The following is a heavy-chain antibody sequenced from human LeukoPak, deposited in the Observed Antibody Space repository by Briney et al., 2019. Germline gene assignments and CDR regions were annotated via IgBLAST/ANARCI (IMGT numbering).Heavy chain of an antibody. D-gene: IGHD6-13*01. V-gene: IGHV4-4*07. Sequence: SETLSLTCTVSGGSISSYYWSWIRQPAGKGLEWIGRIYTSGSTNYNPSLKSRVTMSVDTSKNQFSLKLSSVTAADTAVCYCARVTAAAGTVGNYYYYYMDVWGKGTTVTISS. CDR1: GGSISSYY. J-gene: IGHJ6*03. CDR3: ARVTAAAGTVGNYYYYYMDV. CDR2: IYTSGST.